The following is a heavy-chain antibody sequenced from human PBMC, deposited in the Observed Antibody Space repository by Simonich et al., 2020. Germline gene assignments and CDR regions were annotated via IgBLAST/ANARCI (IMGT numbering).Heavy chain of an antibody. D-gene: IGHD1-1*01. CDR1: GFTFSSNY. Sequence: VQLVESGGGVVQPGRSLRLSCAASGFTFSSNYMSWVRQAPGKGVEGVSVIYSGSSKYYADSVKGRFTISRDNSKNTLYLQINSLRAEDTAVYYCARWTATGYYFDYWGQGTLVTVSS. V-gene: IGHV3-66*01. CDR2: IYSGSSK. J-gene: IGHJ4*02. CDR3: ARWTATGYYFDY.